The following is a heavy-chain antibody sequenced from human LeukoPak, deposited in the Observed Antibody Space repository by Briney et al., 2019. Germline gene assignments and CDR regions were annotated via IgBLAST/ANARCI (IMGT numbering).Heavy chain of an antibody. CDR1: GGSISSYY. D-gene: IGHD3-16*01. J-gene: IGHJ6*03. CDR3: ARDALRYYYYYMDG. CDR2: IYYSGTT. V-gene: IGHV4-59*01. Sequence: SETLSLTCTVSGGSISSYYWSWIRQPPGKGLEWIGYIYYSGTTNYNPSLKSRVTISVDTSKNQFSLKLSSVTAADTAVYYCARDALRYYYYYMDGWGKGTTVTVSS.